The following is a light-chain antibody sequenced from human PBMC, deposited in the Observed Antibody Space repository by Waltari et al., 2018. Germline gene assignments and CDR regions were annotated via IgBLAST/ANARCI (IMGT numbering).Light chain of an antibody. CDR1: NIGSQS. CDR3: QVWDSSSDHVV. CDR2: GVG. J-gene: IGLJ2*01. Sequence: SYVLTQPPSVSLAPGKTARITCGGNNIGSQSVHWYQQKQGQAPVLVGVGVGDRPSGIPERFAGSNSGNTATLTISRVEAGDEADYYCQVWDSSSDHVVFGGGTKLTVL. V-gene: IGLV3-21*03.